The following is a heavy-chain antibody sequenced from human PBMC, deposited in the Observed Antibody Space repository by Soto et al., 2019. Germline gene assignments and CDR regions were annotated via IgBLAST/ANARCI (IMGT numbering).Heavy chain of an antibody. CDR3: ARTSAAGKNYYAMDV. Sequence: GESLKISCKGSGYSFTSYWIGWVRQMPGKGLEWMGIIYPGDSDTRYSPSFQGQVTILADKSISTAYLQWSSLKASDTATYYCARTSAAGKNYYAMDVWGQGTTVTVS. D-gene: IGHD6-13*01. CDR2: IYPGDSDT. V-gene: IGHV5-51*01. J-gene: IGHJ6*02. CDR1: GYSFTSYW.